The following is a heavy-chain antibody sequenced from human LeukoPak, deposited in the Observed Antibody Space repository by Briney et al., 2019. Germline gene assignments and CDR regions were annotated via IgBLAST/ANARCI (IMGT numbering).Heavy chain of an antibody. Sequence: PSETLSLTCTVSGGSISSSSYYWGWIRQPPGKGLEWIGSIYYSGSTYYNPSLKSRVTISVDTSKNQFSLKLSSVTAADTAVYYCARVQYGGRIRGGFDIWGQGTMVTVSS. D-gene: IGHD2-15*01. CDR1: GGSISSSSYY. CDR3: ARVQYGGRIRGGFDI. V-gene: IGHV4-39*01. CDR2: IYYSGST. J-gene: IGHJ3*02.